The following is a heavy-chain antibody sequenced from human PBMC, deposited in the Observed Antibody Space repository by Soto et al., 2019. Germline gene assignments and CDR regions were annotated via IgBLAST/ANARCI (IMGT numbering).Heavy chain of an antibody. CDR3: ARTPRIAVATPQFDY. CDR2: IIPIFGTA. J-gene: IGHJ4*02. Sequence: ASVKVSCKASGGTFSSYAISWVRQAPGQGLEWMGGIIPIFGTANYAQKFQGRVTITADESTSTAYMELSSLRSEDTAVYYCARTPRIAVATPQFDYWGQGTLVTVSS. V-gene: IGHV1-69*13. D-gene: IGHD6-19*01. CDR1: GGTFSSYA.